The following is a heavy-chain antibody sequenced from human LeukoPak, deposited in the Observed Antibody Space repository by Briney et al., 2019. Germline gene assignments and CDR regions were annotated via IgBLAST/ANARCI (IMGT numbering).Heavy chain of an antibody. CDR1: GFTFSSYG. Sequence: GGSLRLSCAASGFTFSSYGMHWVRQAPGKGLEWVAVIWYDGSNKYYADSVKGRFTISRDNSKNTLYLQMNSLRAEDTAVYYCARNQDYGVYNSVGAFDIWGQGTMVTVSS. V-gene: IGHV3-33*01. CDR2: IWYDGSNK. CDR3: ARNQDYGVYNSVGAFDI. J-gene: IGHJ3*02. D-gene: IGHD4-17*01.